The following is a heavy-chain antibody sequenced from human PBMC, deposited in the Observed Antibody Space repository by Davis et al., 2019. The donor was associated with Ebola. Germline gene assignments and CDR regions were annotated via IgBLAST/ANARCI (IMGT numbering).Heavy chain of an antibody. D-gene: IGHD3-3*01. V-gene: IGHV1-8*01. CDR1: GGTFSRSA. CDR2: MNPNSGNT. Sequence: ASVKVSCKASGGTFSRSAINWVRQAPGQGLEWMGWMNPNSGNTGYAQKFQGRVTMTRNTSISTAYMELSSLRSEDTAVYYCARGTITIFGVAPYNWFDPWGQGTLVTVSS. J-gene: IGHJ5*02. CDR3: ARGTITIFGVAPYNWFDP.